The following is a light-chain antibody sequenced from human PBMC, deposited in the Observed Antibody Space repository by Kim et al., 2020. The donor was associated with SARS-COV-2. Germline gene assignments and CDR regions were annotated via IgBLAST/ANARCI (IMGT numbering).Light chain of an antibody. Sequence: QSALTQPPSASGSPGQSVTISCTGTSRDVGLHNYVSWYQFHPGKAPKSLIYEVDQRPSGVPERFSGSKSGNTASLTISGLQAEDEAEYYCSSYAGNNKYVFGTGTKVTVL. J-gene: IGLJ1*01. CDR3: SSYAGNNKYV. CDR1: SRDVGLHNY. CDR2: EVD. V-gene: IGLV2-8*01.